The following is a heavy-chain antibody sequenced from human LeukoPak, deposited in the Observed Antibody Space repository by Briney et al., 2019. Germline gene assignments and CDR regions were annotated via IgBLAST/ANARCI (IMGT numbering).Heavy chain of an antibody. D-gene: IGHD2-21*02. CDR2: MNPNSGNT. CDR1: GYTFTSYD. J-gene: IGHJ4*02. Sequence: ASVKVSCKASGYTFTSYDINWVRQATGQGLEWMGWMNPNSGNTGYAQKFQGRVTMTRNTSISTAYMELSSLRSEDTAVYYCVSLAGVTYGFDYWGQGTLVTVSS. V-gene: IGHV1-8*01. CDR3: VSLAGVTYGFDY.